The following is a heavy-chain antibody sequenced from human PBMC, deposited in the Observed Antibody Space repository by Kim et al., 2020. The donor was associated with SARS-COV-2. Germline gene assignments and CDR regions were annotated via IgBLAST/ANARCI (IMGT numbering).Heavy chain of an antibody. Sequence: ASVKVSCKASGYTFTSYAMHWVRQAPGQRLEWMGWINAGNGNTKYSQKFQGRVTITRDTSASTAYMELSSLRSEDTAVYYWARAGSYKWPYDYWGQGTLVTVSS. V-gene: IGHV1-3*01. CDR2: INAGNGNT. CDR1: GYTFTSYA. J-gene: IGHJ4*02. D-gene: IGHD1-20*01. CDR3: ARAGSYKWPYDY.